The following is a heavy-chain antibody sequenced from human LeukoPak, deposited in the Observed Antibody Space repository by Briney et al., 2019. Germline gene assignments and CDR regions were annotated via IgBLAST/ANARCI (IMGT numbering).Heavy chain of an antibody. CDR2: IKQDGSEK. V-gene: IGHV3-7*01. Sequence: PGGSLRLSCAASGFTFSSYWMSWVRQAPGKGLEWVANIKQDGSEKYYVDSVKGRFTISRDNAKNSLYLQMNSLRAEDTAVYYCARVGYYYDSSGYSAAFDIWGQGTMVTVSS. CDR1: GFTFSSYW. CDR3: ARVGYYYDSSGYSAAFDI. J-gene: IGHJ3*02. D-gene: IGHD3-22*01.